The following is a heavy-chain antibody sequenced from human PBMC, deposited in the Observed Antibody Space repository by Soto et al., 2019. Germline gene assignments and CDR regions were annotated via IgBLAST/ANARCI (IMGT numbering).Heavy chain of an antibody. V-gene: IGHV4-59*01. CDR2: NYYSGST. Sequence: AEPRSLTGCGSGCSLSRYYWSWIRQPPGKGLEWIGYNYYSGSTNYNPSLKSRVTISVDTSKNQFSLKLSSVTAADTAVYYCARDKSGVQGGMDVWGQGTTVTVSS. CDR1: GCSLSRYY. J-gene: IGHJ6*02. D-gene: IGHD2-8*01. CDR3: ARDKSGVQGGMDV.